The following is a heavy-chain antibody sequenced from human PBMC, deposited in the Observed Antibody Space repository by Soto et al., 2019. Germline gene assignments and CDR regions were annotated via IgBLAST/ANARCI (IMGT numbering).Heavy chain of an antibody. J-gene: IGHJ3*02. CDR1: GGSFSGYY. CDR3: STYYYDSRGHGDAFDM. Sequence: SETLSLTCAVYGGSFSGYYWSGIRQPPGKGLEWIGEINHSGSTNYNPSLKSRVTISVDTSKNQFSLKLSSVTAADTAVYYCSTYYYDSRGHGDAFDMWGQGTTV. CDR2: INHSGST. V-gene: IGHV4-34*01. D-gene: IGHD3-22*01.